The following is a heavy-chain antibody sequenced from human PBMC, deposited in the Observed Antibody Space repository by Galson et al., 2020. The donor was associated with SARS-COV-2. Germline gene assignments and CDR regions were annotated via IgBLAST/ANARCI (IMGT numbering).Heavy chain of an antibody. CDR3: ARGEDSVVVAASYYYDYGMDV. V-gene: IGHV1-69*02. CDR1: GGTFSSYT. J-gene: IGHJ6*02. Sequence: SVKVSCKASGGTFSSYTISWVRQAPGQGLEWMGRIIPILGIANYAQKFQGRVTITADKSTSTAYMELSSLRSEDTAVYYCARGEDSVVVAASYYYDYGMDVWGQGTTVTVSS. D-gene: IGHD2-15*01. CDR2: IIPILGIA.